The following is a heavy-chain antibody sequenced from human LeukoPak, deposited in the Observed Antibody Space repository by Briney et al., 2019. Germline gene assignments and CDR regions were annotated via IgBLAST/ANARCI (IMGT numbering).Heavy chain of an antibody. J-gene: IGHJ6*03. Sequence: SETLSLTCTVSGGSISSSSYYWSWIRQPAGKGLEWIGRMYSSGNTNYNPSLKSRVTMSVDTSKNQFSLKLSSVNAADTAVYYCARGRYYGSGSYYNSVDPRRHYYYYYYMDVWGKGTTVTISS. CDR3: ARGRYYGSGSYYNSVDPRRHYYYYYYMDV. CDR1: GGSISSSSYY. D-gene: IGHD3-10*01. V-gene: IGHV4-61*02. CDR2: MYSSGNT.